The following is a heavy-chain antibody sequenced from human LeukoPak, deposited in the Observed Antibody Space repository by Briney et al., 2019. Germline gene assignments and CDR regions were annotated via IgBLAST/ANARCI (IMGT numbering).Heavy chain of an antibody. CDR3: ARGYCSSTSCYMDV. D-gene: IGHD2-2*01. J-gene: IGHJ6*03. Sequence: ASVKVSCKASGYTFTSYAMHWVRQAPGQRLEWMGWINAGNGNTKYSQKFQGRVTITRDTSASTAYMELSSLRSEDTAVYYCARGYCSSTSCYMDVWGKGTTVTVSS. CDR2: INAGNGNT. CDR1: GYTFTSYA. V-gene: IGHV1-3*01.